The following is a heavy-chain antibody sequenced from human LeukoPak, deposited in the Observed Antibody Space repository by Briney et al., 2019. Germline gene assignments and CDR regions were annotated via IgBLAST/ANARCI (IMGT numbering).Heavy chain of an antibody. CDR3: ARDLRTVTVAGLGVFDI. J-gene: IGHJ3*02. D-gene: IGHD6-19*01. CDR1: GYTFTTYY. CDR2: IDPTSGKT. V-gene: IGHV1-46*01. Sequence: RASVKVSLTASGYTFTTYYIHWVRQAPGQGLEWMGVIDPTSGKTNYAQKFQGRVTMNRDMSTSTIYLELTSLRSDDTAFYYCARDLRTVTVAGLGVFDIWGQGTIVSVSS.